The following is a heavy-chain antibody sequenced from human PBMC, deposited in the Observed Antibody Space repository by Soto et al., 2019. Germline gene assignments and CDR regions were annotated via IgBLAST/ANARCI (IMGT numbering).Heavy chain of an antibody. CDR2: IWYDGSNK. V-gene: IGHV3-33*01. D-gene: IGHD3-22*01. CDR3: ATDIDSSGYQLDYVDY. CDR1: GFTFSSYG. J-gene: IGHJ4*02. Sequence: QVQLVESGGGVVQPGRSLRLSCAASGFTFSSYGMHWVRQAPGMVLEWVAVIWYDGSNKYYADSVKGRFTISRDNSKNTLYLQMNSLRAEDMAVYYCATDIDSSGYQLDYVDYWGQGTLVTVSS.